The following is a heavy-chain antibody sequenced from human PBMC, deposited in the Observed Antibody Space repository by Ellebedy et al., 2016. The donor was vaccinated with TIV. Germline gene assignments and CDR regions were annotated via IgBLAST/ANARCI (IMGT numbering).Heavy chain of an antibody. CDR2: IIPIFGTA. Sequence: AASVKVSCKASGGTFSSYAISWVRQAPGQGLEWMGGIIPIFGTANYAQKFQGRVTITADKSTSTAYMELSSLRSEDTAVYYCAAERGKNPAWYFDLWGRGTLVTVSS. CDR1: GGTFSSYA. J-gene: IGHJ2*01. V-gene: IGHV1-69*06. D-gene: IGHD5-24*01. CDR3: AAERGKNPAWYFDL.